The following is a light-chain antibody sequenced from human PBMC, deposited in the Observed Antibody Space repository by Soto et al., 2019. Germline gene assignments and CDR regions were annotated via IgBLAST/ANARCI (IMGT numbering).Light chain of an antibody. V-gene: IGLV2-14*01. Sequence: QSALTQPASVSGSPGQSITISCTGTSSDVGGYNYVSWYQQLPGKAPKLMIYDVSNRPSGVSNRFSGSKSGNTASLTISGLQAEDEADYYCSSYTSISTLVFGTGTKVTVL. CDR3: SSYTSISTLV. CDR1: SSDVGGYNY. CDR2: DVS. J-gene: IGLJ1*01.